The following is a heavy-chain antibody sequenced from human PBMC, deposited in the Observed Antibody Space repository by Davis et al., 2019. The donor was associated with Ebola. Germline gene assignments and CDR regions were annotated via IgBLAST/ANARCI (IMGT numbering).Heavy chain of an antibody. Sequence: GGSLRLSCAASGFTFSDYYMSWIRQAPGKGLGWVSYISSSSSYTNYADSVKGRFTISRDNAKNSLYLQMNSLRAEDTAVYYCAREATRGWYFDLWGRGTLVTVSS. J-gene: IGHJ2*01. CDR1: GFTFSDYY. D-gene: IGHD2-2*01. CDR3: AREATRGWYFDL. CDR2: ISSSSSYT. V-gene: IGHV3-11*06.